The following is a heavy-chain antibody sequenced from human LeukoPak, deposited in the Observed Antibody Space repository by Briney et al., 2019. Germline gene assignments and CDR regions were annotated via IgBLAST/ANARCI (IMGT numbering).Heavy chain of an antibody. J-gene: IGHJ5*02. CDR3: ARSRGYSYGYVDH. CDR2: IIPIFGTA. CDR1: GGTFSSYA. Sequence: ASVKVSCKASGGTFSSYAISWVRQAPGQGLEWMGGIIPIFGTANYAQKFQGRVTITADESTSTAYMELRSLRSDDTAVYYCARSRGYSYGYVDHWGQGTLVTVSS. V-gene: IGHV1-69*13. D-gene: IGHD5-18*01.